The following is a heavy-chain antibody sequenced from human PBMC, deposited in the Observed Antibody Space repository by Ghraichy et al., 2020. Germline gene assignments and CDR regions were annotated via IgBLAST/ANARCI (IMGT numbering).Heavy chain of an antibody. CDR2: IYYSGST. J-gene: IGHJ6*02. Sequence: SQTLSLTCTVSGGSISDFYWSWIRQPPGKGLEWIGYIYYSGSTNYNPSLKSRVTISVDTSKNQFSLKLRSVTSADTAVYYCARGELSRCYERCEDDYYYYGMDVWGQGTTVTVSS. D-gene: IGHD2-2*01. CDR3: ARGELSRCYERCEDDYYYYGMDV. CDR1: GGSISDFY. V-gene: IGHV4-59*01.